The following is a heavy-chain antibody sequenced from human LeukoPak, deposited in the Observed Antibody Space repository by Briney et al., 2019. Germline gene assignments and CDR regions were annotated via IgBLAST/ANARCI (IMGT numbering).Heavy chain of an antibody. J-gene: IGHJ3*02. CDR3: ARDRHSSSWPNDAFDI. D-gene: IGHD6-13*01. CDR1: GGTFSSYA. CDR2: IIPIFGTA. V-gene: IGHV1-69*13. Sequence: XVKVSCKASGGTFSSYAISWVRQAPGQGLEWMGGIIPIFGTANYAQKFQGRVTITADESTSTAYMELSSLRSEDTAVYYCARDRHSSSWPNDAFDIWGQGTMVTVSS.